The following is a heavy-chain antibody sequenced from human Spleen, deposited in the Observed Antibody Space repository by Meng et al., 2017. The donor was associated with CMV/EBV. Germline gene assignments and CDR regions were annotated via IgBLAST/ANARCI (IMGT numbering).Heavy chain of an antibody. Sequence: ASVKVSCKASGYTFSNHGICWVRQAPGQGLEWMGWINTYNGKTNYAEKVQGRITMTTDPSTSTAYMELRSLRFDDTAVYYCAKDRLGLGDSPHYWGQGTLVTV. CDR2: INTYNGKT. CDR1: GYTFSNHG. CDR3: AKDRLGLGDSPHY. V-gene: IGHV1-18*01. J-gene: IGHJ4*02. D-gene: IGHD4-17*01.